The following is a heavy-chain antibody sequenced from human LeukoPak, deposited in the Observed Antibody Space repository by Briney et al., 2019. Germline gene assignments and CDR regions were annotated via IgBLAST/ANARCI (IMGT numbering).Heavy chain of an antibody. Sequence: GGSLRLSCATSGFTFGSYEMNWIRQAPGKGLEWISGISSGGTAIYYADSVKGRFTISRDNAKSSLYLQMNSLRAEDTAVYYCAKDSARYSSSWLNLPDYWGQGTLVTVSS. J-gene: IGHJ4*02. V-gene: IGHV3-48*03. CDR2: ISSGGTAI. D-gene: IGHD6-13*01. CDR3: AKDSARYSSSWLNLPDY. CDR1: GFTFGSYE.